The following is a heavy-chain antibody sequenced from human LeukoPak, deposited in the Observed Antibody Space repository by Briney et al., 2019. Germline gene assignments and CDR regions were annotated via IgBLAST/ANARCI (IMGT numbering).Heavy chain of an antibody. V-gene: IGHV3-30*18. D-gene: IGHD3-10*01. CDR2: ISYDGSNE. J-gene: IGHJ6*03. CDR3: AKLGKTENHYGSGRFSYYYYMDV. CDR1: GFTFSSYE. Sequence: GGSLRLSCAASGFTFSSYEMNWVRQAPGKGLEWVAIISYDGSNEYYADSVKGRFTISRDNSKNTLYLQMNSLRAADTAVYYCAKLGKTENHYGSGRFSYYYYMDVWGKGTTVTISS.